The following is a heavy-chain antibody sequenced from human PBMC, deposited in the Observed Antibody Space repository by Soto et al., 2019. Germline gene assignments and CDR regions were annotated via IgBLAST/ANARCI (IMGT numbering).Heavy chain of an antibody. CDR1: EQTITGHY. CDR3: ASVPLSYTNNEYLGH. Sequence: QVQMVQSGPEVKKPGASVKISCKASEQTITGHYIQSVRQGPGQGLEWTGWISPEGDGKKYAPHFQGRITATRVTTISPGHMQLRALTSDAPAVYYWASVPLSYTNNEYLGHWCSGPVLSVSS. V-gene: IGHV1-2*02. J-gene: IGHJ1*01. CDR2: ISPEGDGK.